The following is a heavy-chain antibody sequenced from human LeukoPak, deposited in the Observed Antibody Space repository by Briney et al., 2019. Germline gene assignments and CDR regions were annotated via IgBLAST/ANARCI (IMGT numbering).Heavy chain of an antibody. D-gene: IGHD3-22*01. V-gene: IGHV3-48*04. J-gene: IGHJ2*01. CDR3: AREAPRIITGRYFDL. CDR2: ISSSGRTI. CDR1: GFTFSSYS. Sequence: GGSLRLSCAASGFTFSSYSMNWVRQAPGKGLEWVSYISSSGRTIYYADSVKGRFTFSRDNAKNSLYLQMNSLRAEDTAVYYCAREAPRIITGRYFDLWGRGTLVTVSS.